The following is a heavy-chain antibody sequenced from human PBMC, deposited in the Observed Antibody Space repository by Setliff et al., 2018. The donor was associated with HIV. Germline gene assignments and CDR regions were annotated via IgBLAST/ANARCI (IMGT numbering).Heavy chain of an antibody. V-gene: IGHV1-69*05. J-gene: IGHJ5*02. CDR3: ALPYCGGGNCWSSASLPPAGWFDP. Sequence: GASVKVSCKASGGTFSSYVISWVRQASGQGPEWMGGITPMYGVTNYAQKFQGRVTITTDESTSTAYMELSSLRSEDTAVYYCALPYCGGGNCWSSASLPPAGWFDPWGQGTLVTVSS. D-gene: IGHD2-15*01. CDR1: GGTFSSYV. CDR2: ITPMYGVT.